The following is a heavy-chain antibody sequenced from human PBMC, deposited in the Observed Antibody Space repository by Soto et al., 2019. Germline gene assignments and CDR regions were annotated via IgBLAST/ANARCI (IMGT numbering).Heavy chain of an antibody. J-gene: IGHJ5*02. CDR3: GRGPEYQLLFNWVDP. CDR2: RWYDGSNK. D-gene: IGHD2-2*01. V-gene: IGHV3-33*01. CDR1: GFTFSSYG. Sequence: QVQLVESGGGVVQPGRSLRLSCAASGFTFSSYGMHWVRPAPGTGLEWVAVRWYDGSNKYYAASVKVRFTISRDNSKDAPYRRMSSMCAEATAVSFCGRGPEYQLLFNWVDPWGKGNLVTVSS.